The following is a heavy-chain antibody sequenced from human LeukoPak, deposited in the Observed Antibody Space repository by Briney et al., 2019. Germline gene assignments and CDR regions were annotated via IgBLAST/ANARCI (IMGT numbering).Heavy chain of an antibody. CDR1: GYTFTSYY. CDR2: INPSGGST. J-gene: IGHJ5*02. V-gene: IGHV1-46*01. D-gene: IGHD6-13*01. CDR3: ARTQASRGWFDP. Sequence: ASVKVSCRASGYTFTSYYMHWVRQAPGQGLEWMGIINPSGGSTSYAQKFQGRVTMTRDTSTSTVYMELSSLRSEDTAVYYCARTQASRGWFDPWGQGTLVTVSS.